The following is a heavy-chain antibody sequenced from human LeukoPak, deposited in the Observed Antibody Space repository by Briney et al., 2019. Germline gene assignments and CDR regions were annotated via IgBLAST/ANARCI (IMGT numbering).Heavy chain of an antibody. CDR1: GGSISSNY. CDR3: ARHFDHVGSGIYEY. V-gene: IGHV4-59*08. J-gene: IGHJ4*02. Sequence: SETLSLTCTVSGGSISSNYRSWIRQPPGKGLEWIGYIYYSGYTNYNPSLKSRVTISVDTSNNQFSLKLSSVTAADTAVYYCARHFDHVGSGIYEYWGQGTLVTVSS. D-gene: IGHD3-10*01. CDR2: IYYSGYT.